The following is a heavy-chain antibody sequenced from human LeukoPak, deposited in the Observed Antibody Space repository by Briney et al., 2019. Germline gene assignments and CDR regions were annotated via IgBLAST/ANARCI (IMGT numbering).Heavy chain of an antibody. CDR3: AKVPRQHDNWFDP. CDR1: GITFSRFW. CDR2: INQDGSEK. J-gene: IGHJ5*02. Sequence: PGGSLRLSCAASGITFSRFWMSWVRQAPGKGLQWVANINQDGSEKHYVDSVKGRFTISRDDAKNSLYLQMSSLRAEDTAIYYCAKVPRQHDNWFDPWGQGTLVTVSS. V-gene: IGHV3-7*01. D-gene: IGHD3-9*01.